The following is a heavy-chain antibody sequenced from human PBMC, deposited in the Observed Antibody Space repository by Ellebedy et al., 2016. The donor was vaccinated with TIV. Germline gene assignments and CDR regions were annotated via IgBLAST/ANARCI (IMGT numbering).Heavy chain of an antibody. Sequence: GESLKISCAASGFTFSDYYMTWIRQAPGKGLEWVSDISSTGTYTTDADSVRGRFTISRDNAKNSLYLQMDSLRAEDTAVYYCARSEVLERLDYWGQGTLVTVSS. CDR3: ARSEVLERLDY. V-gene: IGHV3-11*06. CDR2: ISSTGTYT. J-gene: IGHJ4*02. D-gene: IGHD1-1*01. CDR1: GFTFSDYY.